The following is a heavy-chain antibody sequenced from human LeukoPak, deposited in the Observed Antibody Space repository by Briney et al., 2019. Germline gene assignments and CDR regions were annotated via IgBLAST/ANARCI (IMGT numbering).Heavy chain of an antibody. Sequence: PSETLSLTCAVYGGSFSGYYWSWIRQPPGKGLEWIGEINHSGSTNYNPSLESRVTISVDTSKNQFSLKLSSVTAADTAVYYCARGRGRHHIVLVVYATPNWFDPWGQGTLVTVSS. CDR3: ARGRGRHHIVLVVYATPNWFDP. J-gene: IGHJ5*02. CDR2: INHSGST. D-gene: IGHD2-8*02. V-gene: IGHV4-34*01. CDR1: GGSFSGYY.